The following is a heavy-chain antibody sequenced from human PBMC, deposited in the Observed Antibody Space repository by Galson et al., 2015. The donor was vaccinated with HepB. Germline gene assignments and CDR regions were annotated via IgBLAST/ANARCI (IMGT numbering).Heavy chain of an antibody. Sequence: SLRLSCAASGFTFSSYSMNWVRQAPGKGLEWVSSISSSSSYIYYADSVKGRFTISRDNAKNSLYLQMNSLRAEDTAVYYCARVGGYSGYQRSYFDYWGQGTLVTVSS. CDR1: GFTFSSYS. CDR3: ARVGGYSGYQRSYFDY. J-gene: IGHJ4*02. CDR2: ISSSSSYI. V-gene: IGHV3-21*01. D-gene: IGHD5-12*01.